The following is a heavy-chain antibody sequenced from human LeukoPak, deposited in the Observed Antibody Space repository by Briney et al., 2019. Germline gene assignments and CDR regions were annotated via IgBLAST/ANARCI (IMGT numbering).Heavy chain of an antibody. CDR3: AKEGARLGTAVSGPFDY. CDR2: IKQDGSER. CDR1: GFTFSRYW. V-gene: IGHV3-7*03. Sequence: GGSLRLSCAASGFTFSRYWMSWVRQAPGKGLEWVANIKQDGSERYYVDSVKGRFTLSRDNAKNSLYVQMNSLRPEDTALYYCAKEGARLGTAVSGPFDYWGQGTLVTVSS. J-gene: IGHJ4*02. D-gene: IGHD6-13*01.